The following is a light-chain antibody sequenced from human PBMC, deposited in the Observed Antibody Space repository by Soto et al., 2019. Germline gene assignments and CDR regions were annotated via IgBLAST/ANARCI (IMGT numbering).Light chain of an antibody. CDR2: KAS. CDR3: QQYNSYSPWT. V-gene: IGKV1-5*03. J-gene: IGKJ1*01. CDR1: QSISSW. Sequence: DIQMTQSPSTLSASVGDRVTITCRASQSISSWLAWYQQKPGKAPKLLIDKASSLESGDPSRFSGSGSGTEFTLTISSLQPDDFATYYCQQYNSYSPWTFGQGTKV.